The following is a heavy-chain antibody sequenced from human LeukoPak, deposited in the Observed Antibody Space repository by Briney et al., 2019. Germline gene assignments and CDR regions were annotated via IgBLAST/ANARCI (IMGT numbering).Heavy chain of an antibody. J-gene: IGHJ4*02. D-gene: IGHD5-18*01. CDR3: TRGPDLDTVLGRGLMFTVLFDF. Sequence: TGGSLRLSCAASGFTFSSYAMSWVRQAPGKGLEWVGLIRSKAFGGTTEYAASVKGRFTISRDESKSIAYLQMNSLKTEDTAVYYCTRGPDLDTVLGRGLMFTVLFDFWGQGTLVTVSS. V-gene: IGHV3-49*04. CDR2: IRSKAFGGTT. CDR1: GFTFSSYA.